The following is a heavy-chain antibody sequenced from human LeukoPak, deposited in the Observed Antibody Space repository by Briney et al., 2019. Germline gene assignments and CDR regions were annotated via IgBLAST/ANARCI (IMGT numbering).Heavy chain of an antibody. CDR3: ARLGVYYYDSSGFYAFDI. Sequence: GGSLRLSCAASGFTVSSNYMSWVRQAPGKGLEWVSVIYSGGSTYYADSVKGRFTISRDNSKNTLYLQMNSLRAEDTAVYYCARLGVYYYDSSGFYAFDIWGQGTMVTVSS. J-gene: IGHJ3*02. CDR1: GFTVSSNY. V-gene: IGHV3-66*04. CDR2: IYSGGST. D-gene: IGHD3-22*01.